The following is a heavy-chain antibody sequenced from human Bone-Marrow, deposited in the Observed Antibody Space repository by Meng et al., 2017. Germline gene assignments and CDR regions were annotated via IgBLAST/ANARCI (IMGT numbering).Heavy chain of an antibody. CDR1: GYTLTGYY. J-gene: IGHJ4*02. Sequence: ASVKVFCKASGYTLTGYYTHWVRQAPGQGLEWMGRINPNSGGTNYAQKFQGRVTMTRDTSISTAYMELSRLRSDDTAVYYCARGIAVAPEYWGQGTLVTVSS. CDR2: INPNSGGT. CDR3: ARGIAVAPEY. D-gene: IGHD6-19*01. V-gene: IGHV1-2*06.